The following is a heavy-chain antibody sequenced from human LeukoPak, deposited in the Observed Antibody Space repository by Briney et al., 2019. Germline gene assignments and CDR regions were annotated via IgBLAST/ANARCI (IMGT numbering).Heavy chain of an antibody. D-gene: IGHD3-22*01. J-gene: IGHJ4*02. CDR1: GVTFSTYE. V-gene: IGHV3-48*03. CDR3: ARDNYDSSGTYYFDY. CDR2: ISSSGSTI. Sequence: GVSLRLSCAASGVTFSTYEMTWVRQSPGKGLEWVSYISSSGSTIYYGVCVKGRFTISRDNARNSLYLQINSLRAEDTAVYHCARDNYDSSGTYYFDYWGQGTLITVSS.